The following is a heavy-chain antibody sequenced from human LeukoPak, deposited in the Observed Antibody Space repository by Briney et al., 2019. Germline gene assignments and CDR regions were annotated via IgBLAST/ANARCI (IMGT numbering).Heavy chain of an antibody. CDR1: GGSISSYY. CDR2: IYYSGST. Sequence: PSETVSLTCTVSGGSISSYYWSWIRQPPGKGLEWIGYIYYSGSTNYNPSLKGRVTISVDTSKNQFSLKLSSVTAADTAVYYCARVRGETSAHFDYWGQGTLVTVSS. V-gene: IGHV4-59*01. J-gene: IGHJ4*02. CDR3: ARVRGETSAHFDY. D-gene: IGHD3-16*01.